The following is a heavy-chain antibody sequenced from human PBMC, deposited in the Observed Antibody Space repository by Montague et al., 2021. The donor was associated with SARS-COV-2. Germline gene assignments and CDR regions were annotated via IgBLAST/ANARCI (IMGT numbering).Heavy chain of an antibody. CDR1: GVSISTDY. Sequence: SETLSLTCTVSGVSISTDYWTWIRQPPGKGLEWIGYIFRSGATNYNPPLKSRVIISLDTSKSQFSLRLSSVTAADTAIYYCARTSRGSRYFYGVDVWGQGTTVTVSS. J-gene: IGHJ6*02. D-gene: IGHD3-10*01. CDR2: IFRSGAT. V-gene: IGHV4-59*01. CDR3: ARTSRGSRYFYGVDV.